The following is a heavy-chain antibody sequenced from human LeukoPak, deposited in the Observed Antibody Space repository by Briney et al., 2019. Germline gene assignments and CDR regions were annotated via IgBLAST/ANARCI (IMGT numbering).Heavy chain of an antibody. V-gene: IGHV1-18*01. CDR1: GYTFTSYG. J-gene: IGHJ4*02. CDR3: ARDKKFVGWHHGNSVGY. CDR2: INPHKGNT. Sequence: GASVKVSCKASGYTFTSYGISWVRQAPGQGLEWMGWINPHKGNTNYVQKFQDRVTMTTDTSTSTAYMELRSLRSDDTAVYYCARDKKFVGWHHGNSVGYWGQGTLVTVSS. D-gene: IGHD4-23*01.